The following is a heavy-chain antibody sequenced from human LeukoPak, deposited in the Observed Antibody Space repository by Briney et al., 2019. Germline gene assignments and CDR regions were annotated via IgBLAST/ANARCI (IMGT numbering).Heavy chain of an antibody. CDR3: ARDWAQMTSYYYYGMDV. CDR1: GFTFSSYG. CDR2: IWYDGSNK. V-gene: IGHV3-33*01. D-gene: IGHD2-2*01. Sequence: GGSLRLSCAASGFTFSSYGMHWVRQAPGKGLEWVADIWYDGSNKYYADSVKGRFTISRDTCKNTLYLQMNSLRAEDTAVYYCARDWAQMTSYYYYGMDVWGQGTTVTVSS. J-gene: IGHJ6*02.